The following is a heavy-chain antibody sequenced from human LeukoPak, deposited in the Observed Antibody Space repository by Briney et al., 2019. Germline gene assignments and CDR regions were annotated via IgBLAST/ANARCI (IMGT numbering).Heavy chain of an antibody. V-gene: IGHV3-11*05. CDR2: ISGSSSFT. Sequence: PGGSLRLSCAASGFTFSDYYMSWIRQTPGKGLEWVSYISGSSSFTNYADSVKGRFTISRDNAKKSLYLQMNSLRAEDTAVYYCTKGTIWLPFDYWGQGTLVTVSS. CDR1: GFTFSDYY. J-gene: IGHJ4*02. CDR3: TKGTIWLPFDY. D-gene: IGHD5-18*01.